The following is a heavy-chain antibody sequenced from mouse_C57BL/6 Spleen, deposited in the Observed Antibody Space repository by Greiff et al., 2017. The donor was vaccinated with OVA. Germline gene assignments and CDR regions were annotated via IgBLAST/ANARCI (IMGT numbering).Heavy chain of an antibody. CDR1: GYTFTSYW. J-gene: IGHJ4*01. CDR3: ARGAYGNYAMDY. CDR2: IDPSDSYT. Sequence: QVQLKQPGAELVMPGASVKLSCKASGYTFTSYWMHWVKQRPGQGLEWIGEIDPSDSYTNYNQKFKGKSTLTVDKSSSTAYMQLSSLTSEDSAVYYCARGAYGNYAMDYWGQGTSVTVSS. D-gene: IGHD2-1*01. V-gene: IGHV1-69*01.